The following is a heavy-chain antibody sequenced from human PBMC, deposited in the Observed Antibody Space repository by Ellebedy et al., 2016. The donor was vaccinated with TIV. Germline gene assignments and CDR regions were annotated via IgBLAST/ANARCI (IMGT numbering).Heavy chain of an antibody. J-gene: IGHJ3*01. D-gene: IGHD4-17*01. CDR1: RGSLSSND. Sequence: GSLRLXCTVSRGSLSSNDWSWIRQSPGKGLEWIGYISDTGSTSSNPSLTSRVTISIDMSASQFSLTLNSVTAADTAVYFCSRQGFYDYGPPRNFAGAFDFWGHGTMVTVSS. V-gene: IGHV4-59*08. CDR2: ISDTGST. CDR3: SRQGFYDYGPPRNFAGAFDF.